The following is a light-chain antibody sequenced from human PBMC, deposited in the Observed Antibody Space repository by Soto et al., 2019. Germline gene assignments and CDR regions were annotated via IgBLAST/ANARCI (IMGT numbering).Light chain of an antibody. J-gene: IGLJ1*01. V-gene: IGLV2-14*03. Sequence: QSVLTQPASVSGSPGQSITISCIGTSSDVGGYDYVSWYQHHPGKAPKLMIYDVSNRPSGVSNRFSGSKSGNTASLTISGLQAEDEADYYCSSYTSSSLYVFGTGTKVTVL. CDR1: SSDVGGYDY. CDR2: DVS. CDR3: SSYTSSSLYV.